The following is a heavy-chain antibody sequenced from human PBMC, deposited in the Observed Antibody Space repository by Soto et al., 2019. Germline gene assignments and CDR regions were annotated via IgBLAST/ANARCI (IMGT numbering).Heavy chain of an antibody. J-gene: IGHJ5*02. V-gene: IGHV4-34*01. D-gene: IGHD3-3*01. CDR3: ATRITVFGLLIPPFDP. CDR1: GGSVHGYY. Sequence: SETLSHTGYVYGGSVHGYYSNWIRHPPGKGLEWIGEINHTGGTHYNPSLKSRVTMSVDTSKNQFSLRLSSVTAADTAIYYCATRITVFGLLIPPFDPWGQGTQVTVSS. CDR2: INHTGGT.